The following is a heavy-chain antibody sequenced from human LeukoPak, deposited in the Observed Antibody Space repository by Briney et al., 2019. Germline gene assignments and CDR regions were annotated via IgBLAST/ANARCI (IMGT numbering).Heavy chain of an antibody. Sequence: GGSLRLSCAASGFTFSSYAMHWVRQAPGKGLEWVAVIWYDGSNKYYADSVKGRFTISRDNSKNTLYLQMNSLRAEDTAVYYCARVVKPFRDGYNSVSDYWGQGTLVTVSS. CDR2: IWYDGSNK. CDR1: GFTFSSYA. CDR3: ARVVKPFRDGYNSVSDY. J-gene: IGHJ4*02. D-gene: IGHD5-12*01. V-gene: IGHV3-33*08.